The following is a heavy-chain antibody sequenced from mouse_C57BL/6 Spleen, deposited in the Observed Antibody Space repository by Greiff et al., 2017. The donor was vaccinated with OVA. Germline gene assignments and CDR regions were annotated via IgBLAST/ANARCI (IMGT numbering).Heavy chain of an antibody. Sequence: VKLQESGAELARPGASVKLSCKASGYTFTSYGISWVKQRTGQGLEWIGEIYPRSGNTYYNEKFKGKATLTADKSSSTAYMELRSLTSEDSAVYFCARSGSPYAMDYWGQGTSVTVSS. V-gene: IGHV1-81*01. CDR2: IYPRSGNT. J-gene: IGHJ4*01. CDR3: ARSGSPYAMDY. CDR1: GYTFTSYG.